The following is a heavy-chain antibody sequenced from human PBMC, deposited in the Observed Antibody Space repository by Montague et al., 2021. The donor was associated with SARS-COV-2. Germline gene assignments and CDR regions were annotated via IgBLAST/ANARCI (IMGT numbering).Heavy chain of an antibody. D-gene: IGHD2-15*01. Sequence: SETLSLTCTVSGGSISSSSYYWGWIRQPPGKGLEWIGSIYYTGSPYYNPSLKSRVTISVDTSKNQFSLNLSSVTAADTAVYYCASRARWNIVVVVGDRHAFDIWGQGTMVTVSS. CDR2: IYYTGSP. J-gene: IGHJ3*02. V-gene: IGHV4-39*01. CDR1: GGSISSSSYY. CDR3: ASRARWNIVVVVGDRHAFDI.